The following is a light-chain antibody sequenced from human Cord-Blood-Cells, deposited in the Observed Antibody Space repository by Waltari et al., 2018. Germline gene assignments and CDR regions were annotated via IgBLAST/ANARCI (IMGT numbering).Light chain of an antibody. Sequence: QSALTQPASVSGSPGQSITISCTGTSSDVGGYNYVSWYQQHPGKAPKLMIYDVSKRTSVVSHRFSGSTSGNTASLTISGLQAEDEADYYCSSYTSSSTWVFGGGTKLTVL. CDR1: SSDVGGYNY. J-gene: IGLJ3*02. CDR2: DVS. CDR3: SSYTSSSTWV. V-gene: IGLV2-14*01.